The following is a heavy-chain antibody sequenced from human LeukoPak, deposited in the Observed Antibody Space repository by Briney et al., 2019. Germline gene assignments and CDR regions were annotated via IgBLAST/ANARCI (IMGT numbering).Heavy chain of an antibody. V-gene: IGHV3-7*01. J-gene: IGHJ4*02. CDR3: AREHIAAAGTGDY. CDR1: GFTFSSYW. D-gene: IGHD6-13*01. CDR2: IKQDGSEK. Sequence: PGGSLRLSCAASGFTFSSYWMSWVRQAPGEGLEWVANIKQDGSEKYYVDSVKGRFTISRDNAKNSLYLQMNSLRAEDTAVYYCAREHIAAAGTGDYWGQGTLVTVSS.